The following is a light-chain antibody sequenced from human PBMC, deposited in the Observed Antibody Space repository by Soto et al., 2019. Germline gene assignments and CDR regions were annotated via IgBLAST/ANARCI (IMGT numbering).Light chain of an antibody. V-gene: IGKV1-39*01. Sequence: DIQMTQSPSSLSASVGDRVTITCRASQTISTYLNWYQQKPGKAPKLLIYAASTLQSGVPSRFSGSGSGTAFPLTINRLQPEDFATYYCQQSHGIPYTFGQGTKLEIK. CDR3: QQSHGIPYT. CDR1: QTISTY. CDR2: AAS. J-gene: IGKJ2*01.